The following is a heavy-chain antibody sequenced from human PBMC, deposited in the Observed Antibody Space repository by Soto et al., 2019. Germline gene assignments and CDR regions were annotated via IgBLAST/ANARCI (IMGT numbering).Heavy chain of an antibody. CDR2: IYYSGST. Sequence: QVQLQESGPGLVKPSETLSLTCTVSGGSISSYYWSWIRQPPGKGLEWIGYIYYSGSTNYNPSLTCRVTISVDTSNNQFPLTLSSVTAADTAVYYCARHARSSGWGNWLDPWGQGTLVTVSS. J-gene: IGHJ5*02. CDR3: ARHARSSGWGNWLDP. CDR1: GGSISSYY. V-gene: IGHV4-59*08. D-gene: IGHD6-19*01.